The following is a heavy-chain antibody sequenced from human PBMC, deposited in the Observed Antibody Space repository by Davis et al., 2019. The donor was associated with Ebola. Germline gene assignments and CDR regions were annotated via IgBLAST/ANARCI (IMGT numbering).Heavy chain of an antibody. Sequence: GESLKISCEGSGYSFTNYWIGWVRQMPGKGLEWLGIIYPGDSDTRYSPSFQGQVTISADKSISTAYLQWSSLTASDTAIYYCARQASLYGAIDYWGQGTLVTVSS. CDR1: GYSFTNYW. CDR3: ARQASLYGAIDY. J-gene: IGHJ4*02. V-gene: IGHV5-51*01. D-gene: IGHD4/OR15-4a*01. CDR2: IYPGDSDT.